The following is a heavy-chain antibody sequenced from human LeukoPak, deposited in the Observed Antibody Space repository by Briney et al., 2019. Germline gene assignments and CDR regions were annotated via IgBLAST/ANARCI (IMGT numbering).Heavy chain of an antibody. CDR3: ARALYSGSYSLNY. D-gene: IGHD1-26*01. CDR2: INPSGGST. Sequence: GASVKVSCKASGFSFTTYYMHWVRQAPGQGLEWMGIINPSGGSTSYAQKFQGRVTMTRDTSTSTVYTELSSLRSEDTAVYYCARALYSGSYSLNYWGQGTLVTVSS. CDR1: GFSFTTYY. J-gene: IGHJ4*02. V-gene: IGHV1-46*01.